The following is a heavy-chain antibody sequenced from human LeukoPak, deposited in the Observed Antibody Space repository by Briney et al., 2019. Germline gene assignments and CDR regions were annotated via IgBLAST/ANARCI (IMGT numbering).Heavy chain of an antibody. CDR1: GFTFSDYY. CDR3: ASRASSYDSSGLSSYYFDY. Sequence: SGGSLRLSCAASGFTFSDYYMSWIRQAPGKGLEWVSYISSSGSTIYYADSVKGRFTISRDNSKNSLYLQMNSLRAEDTAVYYRASRASSYDSSGLSSYYFDYWGQGTLVTVSS. V-gene: IGHV3-11*04. J-gene: IGHJ4*02. D-gene: IGHD3-22*01. CDR2: ISSSGSTI.